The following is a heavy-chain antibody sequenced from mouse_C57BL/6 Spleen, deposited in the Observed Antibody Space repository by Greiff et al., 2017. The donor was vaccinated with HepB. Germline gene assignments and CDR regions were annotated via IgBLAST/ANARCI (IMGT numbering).Heavy chain of an antibody. CDR2: IWRGGST. Sequence: QVQLQQSGPGLVQPSQSLSITCTVSGFSLTSYGVHWVRQSPGKGLEWLGVIWRGGSTDYNAAFMSRLSITKDNSKSQVFFKMNSLQADDTAIYYCAKNRDTRRGDYAMDYWGQGTSVTVSS. CDR1: GFSLTSYG. D-gene: IGHD5-1-1*01. CDR3: AKNRDTRRGDYAMDY. J-gene: IGHJ4*01. V-gene: IGHV2-5*01.